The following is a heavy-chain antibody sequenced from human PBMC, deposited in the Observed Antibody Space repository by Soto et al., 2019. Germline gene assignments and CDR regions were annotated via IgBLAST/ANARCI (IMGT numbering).Heavy chain of an antibody. CDR3: AKERSTVSRYNYYGMDV. D-gene: IGHD4-17*01. V-gene: IGHV3-30*18. Sequence: QVQLVESGGGVVQPGRSLRLSCAASGFTFSSYGMHWVRQAPGKGLEWVAVISYDGSNKYYADSVKGRFTISRDNSKNTLYLQMNSLRAEDTAVYYCAKERSTVSRYNYYGMDVWGQGTTVTVSS. J-gene: IGHJ6*02. CDR2: ISYDGSNK. CDR1: GFTFSSYG.